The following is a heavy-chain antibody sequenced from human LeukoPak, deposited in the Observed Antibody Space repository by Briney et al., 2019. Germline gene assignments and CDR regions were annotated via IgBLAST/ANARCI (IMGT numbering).Heavy chain of an antibody. CDR3: ASARGYYDNSRSLGY. D-gene: IGHD3-22*01. V-gene: IGHV3-64*01. J-gene: IGHJ4*02. CDR1: GFAFSTYA. Sequence: GGSLRLSCADSGFAFSTYAMHWVRQAPGKGLEYVSAINSNGDSIYYANSVKGRFTIFRENTKNTLYLQMVSLRAEDMAVYYCASARGYYDNSRSLGYWGQGTLVTVSS. CDR2: INSNGDSI.